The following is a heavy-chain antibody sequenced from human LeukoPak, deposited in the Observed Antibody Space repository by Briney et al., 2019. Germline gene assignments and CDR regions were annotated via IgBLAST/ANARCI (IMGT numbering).Heavy chain of an antibody. D-gene: IGHD1-26*01. CDR3: ARDRVGATDYFDY. V-gene: IGHV3-30-3*01. Sequence: GGSLRLSCAASGFTFSSYAMHWVRQAPGKGLEWVAVISYDGSNKYYADSVKGRFTISRDDSKNTLYLQMNSLRAEDTAVYYCARDRVGATDYFDYWGQGTLVTVSS. CDR1: GFTFSSYA. J-gene: IGHJ4*02. CDR2: ISYDGSNK.